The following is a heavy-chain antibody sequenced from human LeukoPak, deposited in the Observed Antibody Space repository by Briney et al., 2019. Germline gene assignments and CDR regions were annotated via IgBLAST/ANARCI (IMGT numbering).Heavy chain of an antibody. CDR1: GYSINRGYD. D-gene: IGHD3-9*01. CDR3: ARHPRKYYDILTGYYREPNWFDP. Sequence: PSETLSLTCSVFGYSINRGYDWGWIRQSRDKGLEWIASMHFSGATYQNPSFKSRVTISMDTSKNKVSLKLSSVTAADTAVYYCARHPRKYYDILTGYYREPNWFDPWGQGTLVTVSS. V-gene: IGHV4-38-2*02. CDR2: MHFSGAT. J-gene: IGHJ5*02.